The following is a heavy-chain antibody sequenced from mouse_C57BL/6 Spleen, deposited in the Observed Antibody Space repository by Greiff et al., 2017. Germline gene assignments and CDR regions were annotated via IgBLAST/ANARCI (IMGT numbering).Heavy chain of an antibody. J-gene: IGHJ1*03. CDR1: GYTFTDYE. V-gene: IGHV1-15*01. CDR2: IDPETGGT. Sequence: QVQLQQSGAELVRPGASVTLSCKASGYTFTDYEMHWVKQTPVHGLEWIGAIDPETGGTAYNQKFKGKAILTADKSSSTAYMELRSLTSEDSAVYYCTRDHYYGSSSLYFDVWGTGTTVTVSS. CDR3: TRDHYYGSSSLYFDV. D-gene: IGHD1-1*01.